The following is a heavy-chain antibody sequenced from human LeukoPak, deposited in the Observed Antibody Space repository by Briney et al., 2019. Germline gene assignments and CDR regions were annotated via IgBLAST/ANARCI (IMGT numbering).Heavy chain of an antibody. D-gene: IGHD3-3*01. V-gene: IGHV1-69*04. Sequence: GASVKVSCKASGYTFTGYYMHWVRQAPGQGLEWMGRIIPILGIANYAQKFQGRVTITADKSTSTAYMELSSLRSEDTAVYYCARGDSTDFWSGYSRRWFDPWGQGTLVTVSS. CDR3: ARGDSTDFWSGYSRRWFDP. J-gene: IGHJ5*02. CDR1: GYTFTGYY. CDR2: IIPILGIA.